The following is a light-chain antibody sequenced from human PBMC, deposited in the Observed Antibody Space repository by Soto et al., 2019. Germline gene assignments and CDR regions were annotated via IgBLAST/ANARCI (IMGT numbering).Light chain of an antibody. CDR2: GNS. Sequence: QSVLTQPPSVSGAPGQRVTISCTGSSSNIGAGYDVHWYQQLPGTAPKLLIYGNSNRPSGVPDRFSGSKSGTSASLAITGSRVENGAVNSSRSFASTLVVGVFGGGT. V-gene: IGLV1-40*01. CDR1: SSNIGAGYD. CDR3: RSFASTLVVGV. J-gene: IGLJ2*01.